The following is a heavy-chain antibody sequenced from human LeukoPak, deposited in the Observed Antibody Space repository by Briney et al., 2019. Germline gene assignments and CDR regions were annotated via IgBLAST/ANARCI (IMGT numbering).Heavy chain of an antibody. Sequence: PSETLSLTCAVYGESFSGYYWNWIRQPPGKGLEWIGEVHHRGSTKYNPSLKSRVTISVDASKNQFSLKLTSVTAADTAVYHCARAPGPYTSSWQFDYWGQGTLATVSS. V-gene: IGHV4-34*01. CDR3: ARAPGPYTSSWQFDY. J-gene: IGHJ4*02. CDR2: VHHRGST. CDR1: GESFSGYY. D-gene: IGHD6-13*01.